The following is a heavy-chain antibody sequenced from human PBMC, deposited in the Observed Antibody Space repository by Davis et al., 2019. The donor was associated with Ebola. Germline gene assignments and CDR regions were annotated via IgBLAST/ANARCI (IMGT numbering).Heavy chain of an antibody. CDR3: ARAPFIVGATYPIDY. Sequence: AASVKVSCKASGGTFSSYAISWVRQAPGQGLEWMGGIIPIFGTANYAQKFQGRVTITADKSTNTAYMELSSLRSEDTAVYYCARAPFIVGATYPIDYWGQGTLVTVSS. CDR1: GGTFSSYA. D-gene: IGHD1-26*01. J-gene: IGHJ4*02. CDR2: IIPIFGTA. V-gene: IGHV1-69*06.